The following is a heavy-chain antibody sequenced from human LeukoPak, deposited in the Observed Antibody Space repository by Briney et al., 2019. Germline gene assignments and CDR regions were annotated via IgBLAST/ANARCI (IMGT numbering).Heavy chain of an antibody. V-gene: IGHV5-51*01. Sequence: GESLKISCKNSGYSFTNYWIGWVRQMPGKGLEWMGIISPADSDTRYSPSFQGQVTISADKSISTAYLQWSSLKASDTAMYYCARRGYCSGGDCFSNVFDIWGQGTVVTVSS. J-gene: IGHJ3*02. CDR1: GYSFTNYW. CDR3: ARRGYCSGGDCFSNVFDI. D-gene: IGHD2-15*01. CDR2: ISPADSDT.